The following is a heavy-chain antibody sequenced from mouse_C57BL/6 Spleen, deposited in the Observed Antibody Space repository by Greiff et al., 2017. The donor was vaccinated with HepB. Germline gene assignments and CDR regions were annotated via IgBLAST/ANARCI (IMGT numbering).Heavy chain of an antibody. Sequence: QVQLKQPGTELVKPGASVKLSCKASGYTFTSYWMHWVKQRPGQGLEWIGNINPSNGGTNYNEKFKGKATLTADKSSSTAYMQFSSLTSEDSAIYYCARNGYYYGSSYGWDCDVWGTGTTVTVSS. D-gene: IGHD1-1*01. V-gene: IGHV1-53*01. CDR2: INPSNGGT. CDR1: GYTFTSYW. J-gene: IGHJ1*03. CDR3: ARNGYYYGSSYGWDCDV.